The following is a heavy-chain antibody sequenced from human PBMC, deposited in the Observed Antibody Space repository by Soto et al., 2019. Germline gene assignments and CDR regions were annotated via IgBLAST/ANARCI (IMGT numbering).Heavy chain of an antibody. V-gene: IGHV4-39*01. Sequence: QLQLQESGPGLVKPSETLSLTCTVSGGSISSSSYYWGWIRQPPGKGLEWIGSIYYSGSTYYNPSLKSRVTISVDTSKNQFSLKLSSVTAADTAVYYCARHPDFSFPSNNYYGSGRRFDPWGQGTLVTVSS. J-gene: IGHJ5*02. CDR3: ARHPDFSFPSNNYYGSGRRFDP. D-gene: IGHD3-10*01. CDR1: GGSISSSSYY. CDR2: IYYSGST.